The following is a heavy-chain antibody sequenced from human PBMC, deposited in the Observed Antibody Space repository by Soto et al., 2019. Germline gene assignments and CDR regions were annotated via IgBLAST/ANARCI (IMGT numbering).Heavy chain of an antibody. D-gene: IGHD3-22*01. CDR1: GYSFTSYW. CDR3: ARQYYYDSSGYYYFGY. V-gene: IGHV5-51*01. CDR2: IYPGDSDT. Sequence: PGESLKISCKGSGYSFTSYWIGWVRQMPGKGLEWMGIIYPGDSDTRYSPSFQGQVTISADKSISTAYLQWSSLKASDTAMYYCARQYYYDSSGYYYFGYWGQGTLVTVSS. J-gene: IGHJ4*02.